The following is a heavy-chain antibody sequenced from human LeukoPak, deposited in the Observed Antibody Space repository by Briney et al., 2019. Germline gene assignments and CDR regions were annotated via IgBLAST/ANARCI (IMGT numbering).Heavy chain of an antibody. V-gene: IGHV3-48*01. D-gene: IGHD6-19*01. J-gene: IGHJ3*02. CDR2: ISSSSSTI. Sequence: GGSLRLSCAASGFTFSSYSMNWVRQAPGKGLEWVSYISSSSSTIYYADSVKGRFTISRDNAKNSLYLQMNSLRAEDTAVYYCARELAVAGTVVAFDIWGRGTMVTVSS. CDR3: ARELAVAGTVVAFDI. CDR1: GFTFSSYS.